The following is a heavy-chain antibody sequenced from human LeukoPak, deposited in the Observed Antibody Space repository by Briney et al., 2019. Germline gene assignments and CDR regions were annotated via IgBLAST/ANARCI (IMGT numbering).Heavy chain of an antibody. CDR1: GYTFTSYD. CDR3: ARRNIAVAGSEDY. V-gene: IGHV1-8*02. CDR2: MNPNSANT. Sequence: ASVKVSCKASGYTFTSYDINWVRQTSGQGLEWMGWMNPNSANTGYAQKLQGRVTMTTDTSTSTAYMELRSLRSDDTAVYYCARRNIAVAGSEDYWGQGTLVTVSS. J-gene: IGHJ4*02. D-gene: IGHD6-19*01.